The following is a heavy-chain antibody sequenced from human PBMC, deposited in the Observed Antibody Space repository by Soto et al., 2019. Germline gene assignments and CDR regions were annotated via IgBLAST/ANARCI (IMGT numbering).Heavy chain of an antibody. CDR1: GFTFNSFT. CDR3: ATWEERYFQD. D-gene: IGHD1-26*01. CDR2: ISHDGSHK. Sequence: GGSLRLSWAASGFTFNSFTMHWVRQAPGKGLEWVAVISHDGSHKYTADSVKGRFTISRDDSKNTLYLQMNSLRVEDTAIYYCATWEERYFQDWGQGTLVTVSS. J-gene: IGHJ1*01. V-gene: IGHV3-30*04.